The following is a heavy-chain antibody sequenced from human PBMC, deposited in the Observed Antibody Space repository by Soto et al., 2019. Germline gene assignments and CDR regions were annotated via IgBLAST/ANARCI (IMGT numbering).Heavy chain of an antibody. CDR1: GGTFSSYA. D-gene: IGHD2-2*01. CDR3: ARHVPAAGYYYGMDV. J-gene: IGHJ6*02. CDR2: IIPIFGTA. V-gene: IGHV1-69*01. Sequence: QVQLVQSGAEVKKPVSSVKVSCKASGGTFSSYAISWVRQAPGQGLEWMGGIIPIFGTADYAQKFQGRVTITADESTSTAYMELSSLRSDDTAVYYWARHVPAAGYYYGMDVWGQGTTGTVSS.